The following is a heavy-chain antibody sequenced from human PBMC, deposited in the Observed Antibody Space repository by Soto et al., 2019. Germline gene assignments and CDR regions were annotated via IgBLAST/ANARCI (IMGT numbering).Heavy chain of an antibody. V-gene: IGHV1-3*01. Sequence: ASVNVSCKASGYTFTSYAMHWVRQAPGQRLEWMGWINAGNGNTKYSQKFQGRVTITRDTSASTAYMELSSLRSEDTAVYYCAREWLEYQLPAFDYWGQGTLVTVSS. CDR2: INAGNGNT. CDR1: GYTFTSYA. D-gene: IGHD2-2*01. J-gene: IGHJ4*02. CDR3: AREWLEYQLPAFDY.